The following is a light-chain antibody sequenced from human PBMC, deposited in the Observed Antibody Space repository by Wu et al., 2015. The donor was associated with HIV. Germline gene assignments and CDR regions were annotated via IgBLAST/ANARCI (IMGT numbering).Light chain of an antibody. CDR1: QDIDTW. CDR3: QHYNSYPYI. CDR2: KAS. V-gene: IGKV1-5*03. J-gene: IGKJ2*01. Sequence: DIQMTQSPSTLSASVGDRVTITCRASQDIDTWLAWYQQKPGKAPKLPIQKASSLQSGVSSRFSATGSGTEFTLTISSLQPDDCATYYCQHYNSYPYIFGQGTKLDIK.